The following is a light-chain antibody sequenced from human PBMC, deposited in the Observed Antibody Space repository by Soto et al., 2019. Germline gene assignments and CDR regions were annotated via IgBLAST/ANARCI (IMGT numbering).Light chain of an antibody. CDR2: DAS. J-gene: IGKJ4*01. CDR1: QGISSA. CDR3: QHFKDYQLT. V-gene: IGKV1D-13*01. Sequence: AIQLTQSPSSLSASVGDRVTITCRASQGISSALAWYQQKPGKAPKLLIYDASLIYDASSLESGGPSRFSGSESETDFTLTINSLQPEDFATYYCQHFKDYQLTFDGGTKVEIK.